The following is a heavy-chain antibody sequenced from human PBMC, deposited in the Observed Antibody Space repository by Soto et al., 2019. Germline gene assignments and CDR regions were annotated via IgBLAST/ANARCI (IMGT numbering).Heavy chain of an antibody. CDR3: AHSRCGGDCLQSYPSHYYYGMDV. CDR1: GFSLSTRGVG. CDR2: IYWDNDK. Sequence: QITLKESGPTLMKPTQTLTLTCTFSGFSLSTRGVGVGWIRQPPGKALEWLALIYWDNDKRYSPSLRNRLTITTDPSKNQVVLTMTNMDPVDTATYYCAHSRCGGDCLQSYPSHYYYGMDVWGQGITVTVSS. D-gene: IGHD2-21*02. J-gene: IGHJ6*02. V-gene: IGHV2-5*02.